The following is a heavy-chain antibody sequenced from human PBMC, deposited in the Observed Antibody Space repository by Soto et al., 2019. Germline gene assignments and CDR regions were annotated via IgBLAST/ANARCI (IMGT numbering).Heavy chain of an antibody. D-gene: IGHD1-26*01. CDR2: ISGSGFKK. J-gene: IGHJ5*02. Sequence: EVVLLESGGGLEQPGGSLRLSCAASGFIFENFGMGWVRQAPGKGLEWISSISGSGFKKYYADSVKGRFTISRDNSKSTVYLELNNLSAEDTAVYHCAKNQGVELVPLATVDWFDPWGQGSVVTVSS. CDR1: GFIFENFG. V-gene: IGHV3-23*01. CDR3: AKNQGVELVPLATVDWFDP.